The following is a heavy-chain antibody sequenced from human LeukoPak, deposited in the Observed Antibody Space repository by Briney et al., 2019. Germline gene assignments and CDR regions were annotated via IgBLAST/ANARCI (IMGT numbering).Heavy chain of an antibody. Sequence: GGSLRLSCAASGFTFSSYSMNWVRQAPGKGLEWVSSISSSSYIYYADSVKGRFTISRDNAKNSLYLQMNSLRAEDTAVYYCARVSGYSGYDYDIGFDYWGQGTLVTVSS. CDR1: GFTFSSYS. V-gene: IGHV3-21*01. CDR2: ISSSSYI. CDR3: ARVSGYSGYDYDIGFDY. D-gene: IGHD5-12*01. J-gene: IGHJ4*02.